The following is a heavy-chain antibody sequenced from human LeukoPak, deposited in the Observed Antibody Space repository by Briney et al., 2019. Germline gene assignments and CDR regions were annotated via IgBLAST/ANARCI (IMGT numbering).Heavy chain of an antibody. CDR3: ARVIYDYIWGSYNYFDY. D-gene: IGHD3-16*01. CDR2: INPNSGGT. CDR1: GYTFTDYY. J-gene: IGHJ4*02. V-gene: IGHV1-2*02. Sequence: ASVKVSCKASGYTFTDYYIHWVRQAPGQGLEWMGWINPNSGGTNYAQKFQGRVTMTRDTSISTAYMELSRLRSDDTAVYYCARVIYDYIWGSYNYFDYWGQGTLVTVSS.